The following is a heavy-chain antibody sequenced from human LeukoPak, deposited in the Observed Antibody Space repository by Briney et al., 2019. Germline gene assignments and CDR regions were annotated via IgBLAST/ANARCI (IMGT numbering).Heavy chain of an antibody. CDR3: AKDIFASDGDAFDI. D-gene: IGHD2-21*02. J-gene: IGHJ3*02. CDR2: ISWSSGSI. CDR1: GFTFDDYA. Sequence: ALRLSCAASGFTFDDYAMHWVRQAPGKGLEWVSGISWSSGSIGYADSVKGRFTISRDNAKNSLYLQMNSLRAEDTALYYCAKDIFASDGDAFDIWGQGTMVTVSS. V-gene: IGHV3-9*01.